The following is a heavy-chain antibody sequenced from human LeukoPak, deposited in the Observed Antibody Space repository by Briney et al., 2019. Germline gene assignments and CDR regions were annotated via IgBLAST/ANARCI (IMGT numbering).Heavy chain of an antibody. CDR2: INTNSGGT. CDR3: ARDLRYYYYVWGSYRLNY. D-gene: IGHD3-16*02. Sequence: ASVKVSCKASGYTFTGYYMHWVRQAPGQGLEWMGRINTNSGGTNYAQKFQGRVTMTRDTSISPAYMELSRLRSDDTAVYYCARDLRYYYYVWGSYRLNYWGQGTLVTVSS. J-gene: IGHJ4*02. V-gene: IGHV1-2*06. CDR1: GYTFTGYY.